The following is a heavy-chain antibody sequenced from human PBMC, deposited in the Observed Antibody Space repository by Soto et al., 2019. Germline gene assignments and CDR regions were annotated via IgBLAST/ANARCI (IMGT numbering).Heavy chain of an antibody. V-gene: IGHV1-69*02. CDR1: GDTFSCYT. CDR2: VNPILSMS. D-gene: IGHD3-10*01. J-gene: IGHJ4*02. Sequence: QVQLVQSGAELKKPGSSVKVSCKASGDTFSCYTINWVRQAPGLGLEWMGRVNPILSMSNYAQKFQGRVTMTADKCTSTAYMELRSLRSEDRAFYYCAASYGSGYRAFDYWGQGALVTVSS. CDR3: AASYGSGYRAFDY.